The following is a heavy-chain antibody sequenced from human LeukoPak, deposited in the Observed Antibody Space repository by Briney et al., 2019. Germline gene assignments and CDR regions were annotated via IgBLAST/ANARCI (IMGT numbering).Heavy chain of an antibody. J-gene: IGHJ1*01. Sequence: PGGSLRLSCAASGFTFSSYWMSWVRQAPGKGLEWVANIKQDGSEKYYVDSVKGRFTISRDNAKNSLYLQMNSLRAEDTAVYYCARVITVCNVYEEVAEYFQYWGQGTLVTVSS. CDR2: IKQDGSEK. CDR1: GFTFSSYW. CDR3: ARVITVCNVYEEVAEYFQY. D-gene: IGHD5/OR15-5a*01. V-gene: IGHV3-7*01.